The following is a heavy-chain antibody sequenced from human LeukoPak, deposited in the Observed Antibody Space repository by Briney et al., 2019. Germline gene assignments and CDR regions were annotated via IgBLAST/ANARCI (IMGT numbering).Heavy chain of an antibody. D-gene: IGHD2-2*01. J-gene: IGHJ4*02. CDR1: GFTFSSYA. V-gene: IGHV3-23*01. Sequence: GGSLRLYCAASGFTFSSYAMSWVRQAPGKGLEWVSAISGSGGSTYYADSVKGRFTISRDNSKNTLYLQMNSLRAEDTAVHYCAKDHGPVVPAATIDYWGQGTLVTVSS. CDR2: ISGSGGST. CDR3: AKDHGPVVPAATIDY.